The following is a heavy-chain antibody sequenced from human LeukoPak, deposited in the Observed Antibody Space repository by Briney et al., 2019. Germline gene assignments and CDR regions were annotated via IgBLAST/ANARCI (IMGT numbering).Heavy chain of an antibody. V-gene: IGHV3-23*01. CDR2: ISGSGGST. D-gene: IGHD3-3*01. Sequence: PGGSLRLSCAASGFTFSSYAMSWVRQAPGKGLEWVSAISGSGGSTYYADSVKGRFTISRDNSKNTLYLQMNSLRAEDTAVYYCAKIHLPLRFLEWLLHADDDMDVWGKGTTVTVSS. CDR3: AKIHLPLRFLEWLLHADDDMDV. CDR1: GFTFSSYA. J-gene: IGHJ6*03.